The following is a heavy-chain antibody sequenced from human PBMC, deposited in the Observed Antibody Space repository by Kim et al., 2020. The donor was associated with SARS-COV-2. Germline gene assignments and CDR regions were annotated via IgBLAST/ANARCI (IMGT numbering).Heavy chain of an antibody. V-gene: IGHV4-39*01. D-gene: IGHD3-10*01. CDR3: ASLSFGHWNYFNY. Sequence: SETLSLTCNVSGASSSRSNYFRGWFRLPPGKGLEWIGSIYSTGSTYYSPTLKSRLTISEDASKTQFSLTLTSVTASDTAIYYCASLSFGHWNYFNYFGQG. J-gene: IGHJ4*02. CDR1: GASSSRSNYF. CDR2: IYSTGST.